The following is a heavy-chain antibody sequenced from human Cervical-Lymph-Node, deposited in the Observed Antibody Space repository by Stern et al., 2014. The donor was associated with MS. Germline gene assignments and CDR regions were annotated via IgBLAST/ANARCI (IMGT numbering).Heavy chain of an antibody. V-gene: IGHV1-18*01. CDR3: ARGLLGSENAFDI. CDR2: ISAYNGNS. D-gene: IGHD2-15*01. Sequence: VQLVQSGAEVKKPGASVKVSCKASGYTFTSYGISLVRQAPGQGLEWMGWISAYNGNSNYAQKLEGRGTMTTDKATSTAYMELRSLRSDDTAVYYCARGLLGSENAFDIWGQGTMVTVSS. J-gene: IGHJ3*02. CDR1: GYTFTSYG.